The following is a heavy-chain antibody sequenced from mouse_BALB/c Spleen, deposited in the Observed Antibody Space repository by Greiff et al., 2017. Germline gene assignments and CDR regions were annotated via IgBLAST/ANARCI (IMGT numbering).Heavy chain of an antibody. D-gene: IGHD1-1*01. CDR2: INPDSSTI. J-gene: IGHJ4*01. CDR1: GFDFSRYW. CDR3: ARNGGSSLYYAMDY. V-gene: IGHV4-1*02. Sequence: EVKVEESGGGLVQPGGSLKLSCAASGFDFSRYWMSWVRQAPGKGLEWIGEINPDSSTINYTPSLKDKFIISRDNAKNTLYLQMSKVRSEDTALYYCARNGGSSLYYAMDYWGQGTSVTVSS.